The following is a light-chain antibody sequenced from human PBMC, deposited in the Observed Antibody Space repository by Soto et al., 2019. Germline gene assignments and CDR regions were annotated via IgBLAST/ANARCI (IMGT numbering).Light chain of an antibody. CDR3: QSYDRSLSGYV. CDR1: SSNIGAGFD. CDR2: GNV. V-gene: IGLV1-40*01. J-gene: IGLJ1*01. Sequence: QSVLTQPPSVSGAPGQRVTISCTGSSSNIGAGFDVHWYQQLPGTAPKLLIHGNVDRPSGVPDRFSGSKSGTSASLAITGLQAEDEADYYCQSYDRSLSGYVFGTGTKLTVL.